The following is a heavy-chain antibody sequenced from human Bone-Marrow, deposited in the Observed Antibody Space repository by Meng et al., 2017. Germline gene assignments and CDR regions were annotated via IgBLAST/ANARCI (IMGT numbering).Heavy chain of an antibody. V-gene: IGHV3-23*04. CDR1: GFTFSTYA. CDR2: ISGSGGST. CDR3: AKEMAVLDY. D-gene: IGHD5-24*01. Sequence: EVDVVESWGGLGQPGGSLRLSCSASGFTFSTYAMSWVRQAPGKGLEWVSAISGSGGSTYYADSVKGRFTISRDNSKNTLYLQMNSLRAEDTAVYYCAKEMAVLDYWGQGTLVTVSS. J-gene: IGHJ4*02.